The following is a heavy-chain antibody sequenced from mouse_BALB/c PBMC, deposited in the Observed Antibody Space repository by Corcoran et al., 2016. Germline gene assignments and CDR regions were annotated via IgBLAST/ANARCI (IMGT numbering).Heavy chain of an antibody. Sequence: EVQLQQSEPELVKPGASVKISCKTSGYTFTAYTLHWVKQSNGKSLEWIGGINPNIGGTSYNQKFKGKATLTVDKSSSTAYMEIRSLTSEDSAVYYCARERYDYSFAYWGQGTLVTVSA. CDR2: INPNIGGT. CDR1: GYTFTAYT. V-gene: IGHV1-18*01. J-gene: IGHJ3*01. CDR3: ARERYDYSFAY. D-gene: IGHD2-4*01.